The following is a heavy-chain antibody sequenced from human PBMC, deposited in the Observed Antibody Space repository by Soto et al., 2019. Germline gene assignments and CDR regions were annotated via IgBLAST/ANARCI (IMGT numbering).Heavy chain of an antibody. CDR1: GGSISSAAYY. CDR2: ISHSGST. Sequence: SETLSLTCAVSGGSISSAAYYWSCIRQHPGQGLEWIGYISHSGSTYYDPSLKNRVTISVDTSKNQFSLKLSPVTAADTAVYYCARSRLVRRYYYYYYMDVWGKGTTVTVSS. CDR3: ARSRLVRRYYYYYYMDV. V-gene: IGHV4-31*11. J-gene: IGHJ6*03. D-gene: IGHD6-6*01.